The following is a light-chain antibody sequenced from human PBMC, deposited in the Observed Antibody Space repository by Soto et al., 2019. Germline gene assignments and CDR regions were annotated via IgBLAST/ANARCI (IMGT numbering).Light chain of an antibody. J-gene: IGKJ5*01. CDR1: QTVSSNY. CDR3: QQYTGPPTT. V-gene: IGKV3-20*01. Sequence: VLTQSPGILSLSPGERATLSCRASQTVSSNYLAWCQQRPGQAPRLLIYCASTRAAGIPDRFSGSGSGTDFTLIITRLEPEDSAVYFCQQYTGPPTTFGQGRRLEIK. CDR2: CAS.